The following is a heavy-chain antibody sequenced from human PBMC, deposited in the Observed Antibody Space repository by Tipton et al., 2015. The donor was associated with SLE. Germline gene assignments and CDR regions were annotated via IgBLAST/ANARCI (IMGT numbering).Heavy chain of an antibody. CDR3: ARDRFGVVYGSITTSNYYMDV. CDR2: IYYSGST. D-gene: IGHD3-3*01. V-gene: IGHV4-39*07. J-gene: IGHJ6*03. CDR1: GGSISGSSYY. Sequence: LRLSCNVSGGSISGSSYYWGWIRQPPGKGLEWIGSIYYSGSTHYNPSLKSRVTISVDTSKNQFSLKLSSVTAADTAVYYCARDRFGVVYGSITTSNYYMDVWGKGTTVTVSS.